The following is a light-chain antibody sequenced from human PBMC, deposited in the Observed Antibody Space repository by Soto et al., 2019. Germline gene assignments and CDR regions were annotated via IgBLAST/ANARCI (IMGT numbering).Light chain of an antibody. CDR3: HQYYSSPLS. Sequence: EIVLTQSPGTLSLSPGERATLSCRASQSVSSSYLAWYQQKPGQAPRLLIYGASSRATVIPDRFSGSGCGTDFTLTISRLEPEDFAVYYCHQYYSSPLSFGGGTKVEIK. CDR2: GAS. J-gene: IGKJ4*01. V-gene: IGKV3-20*01. CDR1: QSVSSSY.